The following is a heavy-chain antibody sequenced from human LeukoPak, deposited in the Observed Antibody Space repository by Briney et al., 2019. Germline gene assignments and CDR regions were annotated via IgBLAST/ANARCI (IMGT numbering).Heavy chain of an antibody. CDR2: INHSGST. CDR1: GGSFSGYY. V-gene: IGHV4-34*01. J-gene: IGHJ5*02. CDR3: ARGARIVVVPAAKFNWFDP. Sequence: SETLSLTCAVHGGSFSGYYWSWIRKPPGKGLEWIGEINHSGSTNYNPSLKSRVTISVDTSTNQFSLKLSCVTDADMAVYYCARGARIVVVPAAKFNWFDPWGQGTLVTVSS. D-gene: IGHD2-2*01.